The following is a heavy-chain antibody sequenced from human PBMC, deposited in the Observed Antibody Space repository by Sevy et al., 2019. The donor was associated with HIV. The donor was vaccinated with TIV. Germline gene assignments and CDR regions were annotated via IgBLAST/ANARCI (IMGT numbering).Heavy chain of an antibody. D-gene: IGHD6-25*01. CDR2: ISSGDNT. Sequence: GGSLRLSCAASGFTFSSYAVSWVRQAPGKGLEWVSAISSGDNTYYADSVKDRFTISRDNSKNTLYLQMNSLRAEDTAVYYCAKNYSCGAFDIWGQGTMVTVSS. J-gene: IGHJ3*02. CDR1: GFTFSSYA. V-gene: IGHV3-23*01. CDR3: AKNYSCGAFDI.